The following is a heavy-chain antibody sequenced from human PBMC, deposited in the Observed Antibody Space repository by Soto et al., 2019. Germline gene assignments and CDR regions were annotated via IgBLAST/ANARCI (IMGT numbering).Heavy chain of an antibody. Sequence: PGESLKISMKGSGYSFTSYWIGWVRQMLGKGLEWMGIIYPCDSDMRYSPSFQGQATISADKAISTAYVQWSSLKASDTALYSFERQDILLVVSATTQVGGMDVWSQGTMVTVSS. D-gene: IGHD2-15*01. CDR2: IYPCDSDM. V-gene: IGHV5-51*01. CDR1: GYSFTSYW. J-gene: IGHJ6*02. CDR3: ERQDILLVVSATTQVGGMDV.